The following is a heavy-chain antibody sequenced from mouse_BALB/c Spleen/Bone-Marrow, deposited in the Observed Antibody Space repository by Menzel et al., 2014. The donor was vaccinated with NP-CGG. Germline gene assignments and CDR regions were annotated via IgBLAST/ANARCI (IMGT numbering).Heavy chain of an antibody. CDR2: IYPGSGGT. J-gene: IGHJ3*01. CDR1: GYTFTDYV. D-gene: IGHD1-2*01. Sequence: VKLVESGPELVKPGASVKMSCKASGYTFTDYVISWVKQRTGQGLEWIGEIYPGSGGTYYNEKFKGKATLTADKSSNTAYMQLSSLTSEDSAVYFCARKNYGWAYWGQGTLVTVSA. V-gene: IGHV1-77*01. CDR3: ARKNYGWAY.